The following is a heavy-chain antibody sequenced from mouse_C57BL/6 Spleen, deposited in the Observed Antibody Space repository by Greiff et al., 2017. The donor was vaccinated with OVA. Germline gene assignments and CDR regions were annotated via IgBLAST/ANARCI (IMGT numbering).Heavy chain of an antibody. J-gene: IGHJ4*01. CDR1: GYTFTSYW. Sequence: QVQLQQPGAELVKPGASVKLSCKASGYTFTSYWMHWVKQRPGRGLEWIGRIDPNSGGTKYNEKFKSKATLTVDQPSSTAYMQLSSLTSEDSAVDECARWLYGSEGAMDYWGQGTSGTGSS. CDR3: ARWLYGSEGAMDY. CDR2: IDPNSGGT. V-gene: IGHV1-72*01. D-gene: IGHD1-1*01.